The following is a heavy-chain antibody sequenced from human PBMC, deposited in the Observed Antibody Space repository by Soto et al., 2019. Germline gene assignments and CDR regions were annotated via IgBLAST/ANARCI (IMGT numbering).Heavy chain of an antibody. CDR3: ASDCGEQPYVNYDGMDV. V-gene: IGHV4-31*03. J-gene: IGHJ6*02. CDR2: IYYSGST. Sequence: QVQLQESGPGLVKPSQTLSLTCTVSGGSISSGGYYWSWIRQQPGKGLEGIGYIYYSGSTYYNPSLKSRVTISVDTSKNQFSLKLSSVTAADTAVYYCASDCGEQPYVNYDGMDVWGQGTTVTVSS. D-gene: IGHD3-16*01. CDR1: GGSISSGGYY.